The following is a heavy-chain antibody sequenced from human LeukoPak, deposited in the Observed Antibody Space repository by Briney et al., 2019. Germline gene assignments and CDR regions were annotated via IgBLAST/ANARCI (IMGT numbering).Heavy chain of an antibody. J-gene: IGHJ4*02. V-gene: IGHV4-59*08. CDR3: ARHEGSTGYYKY. Sequence: PSETLSLTCTVSGGSISGSYWSWIPQPPGKGLEWFAYIYNGGSTNYNPSLKSRVTISVDTSRNHVPLTLSSVTAADTAMYYCARHEGSTGYYKYWGQGTLVSVS. CDR2: IYNGGST. D-gene: IGHD1-26*01. CDR1: GGSISGSY.